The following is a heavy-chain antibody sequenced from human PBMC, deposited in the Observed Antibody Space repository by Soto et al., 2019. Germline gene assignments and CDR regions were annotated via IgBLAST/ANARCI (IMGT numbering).Heavy chain of an antibody. CDR2: ISSSSSYI. D-gene: IGHD2-15*01. CDR3: ARDWPRYCSGGSCYRGWFDP. J-gene: IGHJ5*02. Sequence: ESGGGLVKPGGCLRLSCAASGFTFSSYSMNWVRQAPGKGLEWVSSISSSSSYIYYADSVKGRFTISRDNAKNSLYLQMNSLRAEDAAVYYCARDWPRYCSGGSCYRGWFDPWGQGTLVTVSS. V-gene: IGHV3-21*01. CDR1: GFTFSSYS.